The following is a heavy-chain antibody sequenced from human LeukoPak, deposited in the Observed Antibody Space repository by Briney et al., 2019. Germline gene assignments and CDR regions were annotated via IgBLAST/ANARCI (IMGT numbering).Heavy chain of an antibody. CDR2: ISYDGSNK. J-gene: IGHJ4*02. CDR1: GFTFSSYA. D-gene: IGHD6-13*01. CDR3: ARDRSRAIAAAGTFDY. V-gene: IGHV3-30-3*01. Sequence: GGSLRLSCAASGFTFSSYAMHWVRQAPGKGLEWVAVISYDGSNKYYADSVKGRFTISRDNSKNTLYLQMNSLRAEDTAVYYCARDRSRAIAAAGTFDYWGQGTLVTVSS.